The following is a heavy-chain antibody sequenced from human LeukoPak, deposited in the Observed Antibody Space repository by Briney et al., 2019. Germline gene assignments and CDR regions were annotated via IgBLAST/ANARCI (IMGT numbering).Heavy chain of an antibody. V-gene: IGHV1-8*01. Sequence: ASVKVSCKASGYTFTSYDINWVRQATGQGLEWMGWMNPNSGNTGYAQKFQGRVTMTEDTSTDTAYMELSSLRSEDTAVYYCARDQITIFGVVIRYFDYWGQGTLVTVSS. J-gene: IGHJ4*02. CDR1: GYTFTSYD. CDR2: MNPNSGNT. D-gene: IGHD3-3*01. CDR3: ARDQITIFGVVIRYFDY.